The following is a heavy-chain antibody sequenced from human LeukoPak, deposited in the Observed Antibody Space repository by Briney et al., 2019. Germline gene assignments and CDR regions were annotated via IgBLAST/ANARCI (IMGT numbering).Heavy chain of an antibody. D-gene: IGHD2-2*01. Sequence: ASVKVSCKASGYTFTSYGISGVRQAPGQGAEWMGWISAYNGNTNYAQKLQGRVTITTDTYTSTAYMELRSRRSDDTTVYYCARPIVAAAANWFDPWGEGTLVTVSS. CDR3: ARPIVAAAANWFDP. V-gene: IGHV1-18*01. CDR1: GYTFTSYG. J-gene: IGHJ5*02. CDR2: ISAYNGNT.